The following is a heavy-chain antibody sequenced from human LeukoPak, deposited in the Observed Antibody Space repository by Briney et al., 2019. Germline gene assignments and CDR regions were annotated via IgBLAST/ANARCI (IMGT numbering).Heavy chain of an antibody. Sequence: PSETLSLTCAVYGGSFSGYYWSWIRQPPGKGLEWIGEINHSGSTNYNPSLKSRVTISVDTSKNQFSLKLSSVTAVDTAVYYCARRAGATPYYYYYYMDVWGKGTTVTVSS. D-gene: IGHD1-26*01. CDR2: INHSGST. CDR3: ARRAGATPYYYYYYMDV. V-gene: IGHV4-34*01. CDR1: GGSFSGYY. J-gene: IGHJ6*03.